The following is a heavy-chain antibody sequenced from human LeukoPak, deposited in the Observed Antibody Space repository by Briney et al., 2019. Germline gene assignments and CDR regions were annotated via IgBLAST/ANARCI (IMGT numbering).Heavy chain of an antibody. CDR1: GLTFSSHA. V-gene: IGHV3-23*01. D-gene: IGHD2-2*01. CDR2: LSGSGYNT. Sequence: GGSLRLSCAASGLTFSSHALSWVRQAPGKGLEWVSSLSGSGYNTYYADSVKGRFTISRDNSKNTVYLQMNSLRAEDTAVYYSAKDPYGTRYFDYWGQGTLVTVSS. J-gene: IGHJ4*02. CDR3: AKDPYGTRYFDY.